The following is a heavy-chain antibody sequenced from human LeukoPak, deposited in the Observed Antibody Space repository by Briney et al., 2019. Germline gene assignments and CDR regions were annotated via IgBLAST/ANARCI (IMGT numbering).Heavy chain of an antibody. CDR3: ARELTGYYTVIDY. V-gene: IGHV3-53*01. CDR1: GFSVSANY. J-gene: IGHJ4*02. Sequence: GGSLRLSCAASGFSVSANYMSWVRQAPGKGPEWVSVIYTGGSTYDADSVKGRVTISRDNSKNTLYLQMNNLRAEDTAVYYCARELTGYYTVIDYWGQGTLVTVSS. CDR2: IYTGGST. D-gene: IGHD3-9*01.